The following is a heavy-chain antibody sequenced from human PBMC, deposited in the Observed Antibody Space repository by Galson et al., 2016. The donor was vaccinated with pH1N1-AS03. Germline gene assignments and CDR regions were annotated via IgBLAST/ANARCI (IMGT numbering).Heavy chain of an antibody. Sequence: SLRLSCAASGFTFSDYAMGWVRQAPGKGLEWLAEISGTGGSPFYADSVKGRVTISRDNSENTVYPQMTSLRAEDTAVYYCATNALKVRVDYWGQGTLVTVSS. D-gene: IGHD1-1*01. J-gene: IGHJ4*02. CDR3: ATNALKVRVDY. CDR2: ISGTGGSP. V-gene: IGHV3-23*01. CDR1: GFTFSDYA.